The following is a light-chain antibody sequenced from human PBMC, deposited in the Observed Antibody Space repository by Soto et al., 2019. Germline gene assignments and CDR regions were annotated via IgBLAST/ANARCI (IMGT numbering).Light chain of an antibody. J-gene: IGKJ2*03. V-gene: IGKV3-15*01. CDR3: QQYNNWPIYS. CDR2: GAS. Sequence: EIVMTQSPATLSVYPGERVTLSCRASQSVSSTLAWYQQKPGQAPRLLIYGASTRATGIPARFSGSGSGTEFTLTVSSLQSEDSAVYYCQQYNNWPIYSFGQGTKLEIK. CDR1: QSVSST.